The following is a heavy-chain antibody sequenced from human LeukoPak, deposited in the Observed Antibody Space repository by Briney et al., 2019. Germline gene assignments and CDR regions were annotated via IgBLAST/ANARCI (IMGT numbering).Heavy chain of an antibody. J-gene: IGHJ4*02. CDR1: GGTFSSYA. V-gene: IGHV1-2*02. Sequence: ASVKVSCKASGGTFSSYAISWVRQAPGQGLEWMGWINPNSGGTNFAQKFQGRVAMTRDTSISTAYMELGSLRSDDTAVYYCARARSQLVPYFDSWGQGTLVTVSS. CDR2: INPNSGGT. D-gene: IGHD6-6*01. CDR3: ARARSQLVPYFDS.